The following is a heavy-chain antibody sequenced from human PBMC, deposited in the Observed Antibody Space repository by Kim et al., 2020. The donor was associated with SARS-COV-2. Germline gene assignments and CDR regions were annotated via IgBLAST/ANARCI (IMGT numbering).Heavy chain of an antibody. CDR3: AREPSAEST. J-gene: IGHJ5*02. CDR1: GFTIGAEW. Sequence: GGSLRLSCAASGFTIGAEWMSWVRQAPGKGPQWVANINRDGSVKNYVDSVKGRFSISRDDAENSLYLQMNSLRAEDTAVCYCAREPSAESTWGQGTLVTVSS. V-gene: IGHV3-7*03. CDR2: INRDGSVK.